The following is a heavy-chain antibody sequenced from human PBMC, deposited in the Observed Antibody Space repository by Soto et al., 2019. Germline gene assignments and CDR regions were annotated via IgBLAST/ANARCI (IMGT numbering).Heavy chain of an antibody. CDR1: GYTFTSFS. J-gene: IGHJ6*02. V-gene: IGHV1-18*04. CDR2: ISAYNGDT. CDR3: ARGGRTYGLDV. D-gene: IGHD1-26*01. Sequence: ASVKVSCKTSGYTFTSFSITWVRQAPGQGLEWMGWISAYNGDTDHAQNLQGRVTMTTDTSTSTADMEMRSLRSDDTAVYYCARGGRTYGLDVWGQGTTVTVSS.